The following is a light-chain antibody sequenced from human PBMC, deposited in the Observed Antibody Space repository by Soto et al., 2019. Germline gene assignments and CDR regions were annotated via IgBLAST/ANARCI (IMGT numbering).Light chain of an antibody. V-gene: IGKV1-5*01. Sequence: DIQMTQSPSTLSASVGDRVTITCRASQSISSWLAWYQQKPGKAPKLLIYDASSLQSGVPSRFSGSGSGTEFTLPISSLQPDDVATYYCQQYNSYSVTFGQGTKLEIK. CDR3: QQYNSYSVT. CDR1: QSISSW. CDR2: DAS. J-gene: IGKJ2*01.